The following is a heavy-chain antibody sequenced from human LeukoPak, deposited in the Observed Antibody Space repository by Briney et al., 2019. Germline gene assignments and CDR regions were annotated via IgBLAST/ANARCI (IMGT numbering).Heavy chain of an antibody. D-gene: IGHD6-19*01. V-gene: IGHV3-23*01. CDR2: IRGSGGGT. CDR1: GFTFSSYA. CDR3: AKAGIGVVGYFDY. Sequence: GGSLRLSCAASGFTFSSYAMSWVRQAPGKGLEWVSTIRGSGGGTYYADSVKGRFAISRDNSKNTLYLQMNSLRDEDTALYYCAKAGIGVVGYFDYWGQGTLVTVSS. J-gene: IGHJ4*02.